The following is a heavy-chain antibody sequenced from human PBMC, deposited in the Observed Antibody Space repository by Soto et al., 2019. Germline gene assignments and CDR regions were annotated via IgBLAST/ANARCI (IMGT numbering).Heavy chain of an antibody. V-gene: IGHV3-7*01. D-gene: IGHD3-16*01. CDR2: IKEDGTEK. J-gene: IGHJ4*02. CDR3: ARVTWACDYVWGRYFDC. CDR1: GFTFSSHW. Sequence: EVQLVESGGGLVQPGGSLRLSCAASGFTFSSHWMSWVRQAPGKGLEWVANIKEDGTEKYYVGSVKGRFTISRDNAKYARYLQLSSLGAEDTAVYFCARVTWACDYVWGRYFDCWGQGFLVTVSS.